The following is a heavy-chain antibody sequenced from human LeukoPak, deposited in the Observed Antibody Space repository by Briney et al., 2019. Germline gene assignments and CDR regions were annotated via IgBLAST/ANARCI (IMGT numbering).Heavy chain of an antibody. J-gene: IGHJ4*02. CDR3: ARDFQDIVVVVAATSFDY. D-gene: IGHD2-15*01. CDR2: INPKNGGT. CDR1: GYTFTDYF. V-gene: IGHV1-2*02. Sequence: ASVKVSCKASGYTFTDYFIHWVRQAPGQGLEWMGWINPKNGGTFYSQKFQGRVTMTRDTSISTAYMELSELKSDDTAVYFCARDFQDIVVVVAATSFDYWGQGALVTVSS.